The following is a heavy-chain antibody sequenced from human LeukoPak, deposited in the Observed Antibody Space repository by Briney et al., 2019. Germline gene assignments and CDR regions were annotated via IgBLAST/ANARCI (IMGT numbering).Heavy chain of an antibody. D-gene: IGHD1-26*01. V-gene: IGHV3-30*02. J-gene: IGHJ4*02. CDR1: GFTFSSYG. Sequence: GGSLRLSCAASGFTFSSYGMHWVRQAPGKGLEWVAFIRYDGSYKNYADSLRGRFSISRDNSKNTLYLQMNSLRAEDTAVYYCAKADRGSYYGLGDYFAYWGQGTLVTVSS. CDR2: IRYDGSYK. CDR3: AKADRGSYYGLGDYFAY.